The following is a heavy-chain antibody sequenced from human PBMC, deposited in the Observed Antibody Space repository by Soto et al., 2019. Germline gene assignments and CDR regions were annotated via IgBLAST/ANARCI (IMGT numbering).Heavy chain of an antibody. CDR1: GGSISSYY. Sequence: SETLSLTCTVSGGSISSYYWSWIRQPPGKGLEWIGYIYYSGSTNYNPSLKSRVAMSVDTSKNQFSLKLSSVTAADTAVYYWARVYGDYYFDYWGQGTLVTVSS. V-gene: IGHV4-59*01. CDR3: ARVYGDYYFDY. J-gene: IGHJ4*02. CDR2: IYYSGST. D-gene: IGHD4-17*01.